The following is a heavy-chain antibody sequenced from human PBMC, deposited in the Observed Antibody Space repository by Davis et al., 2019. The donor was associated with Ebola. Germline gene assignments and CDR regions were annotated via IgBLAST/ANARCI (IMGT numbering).Heavy chain of an antibody. D-gene: IGHD3-16*02. J-gene: IGHJ5*02. Sequence: AASVQVSCKASGYTFTGYYMHWVRQASGQGLERMGWCNPNSGGTNYAQKFQGRVTMTRDTSISTAYMELSRLRSDDTAVYYCARDNNYDYVWGSYRPNNWFDPWGQGTLVTVSS. CDR3: ARDNNYDYVWGSYRPNNWFDP. CDR2: CNPNSGGT. CDR1: GYTFTGYY. V-gene: IGHV1-2*02.